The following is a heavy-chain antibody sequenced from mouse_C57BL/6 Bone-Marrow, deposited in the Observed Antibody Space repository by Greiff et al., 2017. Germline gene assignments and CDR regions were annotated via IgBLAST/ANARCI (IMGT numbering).Heavy chain of an antibody. CDR3: ARATVVGYFDV. CDR2: IDPEDGET. D-gene: IGHD1-1*01. CDR1: GFNIKDYY. J-gene: IGHJ1*03. Sequence: EVQVVESGAELVKPGASVKLSCTASGFNIKDYYMHWVKQRTEQGLAWIGRIDPEDGETKYAPKFQGKATITADTSSNTAYLQLSSLTSEDTAVYYWARATVVGYFDVWGTGTTVTVSS. V-gene: IGHV14-2*01.